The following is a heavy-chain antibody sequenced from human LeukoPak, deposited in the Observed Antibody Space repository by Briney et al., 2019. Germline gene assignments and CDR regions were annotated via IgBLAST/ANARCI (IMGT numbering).Heavy chain of an antibody. CDR2: ISYSGTP. J-gene: IGHJ4*02. Sequence: PSETLSLTCNVSGGSINTANYYWPWIRQPPGTGLEWIGYISYSGTPYYNPSLNSRVTISLDTSKNQFSLRLNSVTAADTAMYYCARDRYGDFEDYWGQGTLVTVSS. V-gene: IGHV4-30-4*08. D-gene: IGHD4-17*01. CDR1: GGSINTANYY. CDR3: ARDRYGDFEDY.